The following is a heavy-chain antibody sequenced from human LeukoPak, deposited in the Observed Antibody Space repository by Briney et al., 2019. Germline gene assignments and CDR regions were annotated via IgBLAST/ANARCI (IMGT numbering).Heavy chain of an antibody. CDR1: GGSFSGYY. J-gene: IGHJ5*02. Sequence: SETLSLTCAVYGGSFSGYYWSWIRQPPGKGLEWIGEINHSGSTNYNPSLKSRVTISVDTSKNQFSLKLSSVTAADTAVYYCARGLSSGWYRNWFDPWGQGTLATVSS. D-gene: IGHD6-19*01. CDR2: INHSGST. V-gene: IGHV4-34*01. CDR3: ARGLSSGWYRNWFDP.